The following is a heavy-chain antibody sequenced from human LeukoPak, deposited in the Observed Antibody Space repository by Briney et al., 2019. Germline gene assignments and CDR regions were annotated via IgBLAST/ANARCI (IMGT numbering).Heavy chain of an antibody. J-gene: IGHJ4*02. CDR2: IRTDGTST. D-gene: IGHD2-8*01. CDR1: GFTFSSYW. Sequence: PGGSLRLSCAASGFTFSSYWMHWVRQAPGKGLVWVARIRTDGTSTSYADSVKGRFTISRDNAKNTLYLQMNNLRVEDTAVYYCARDRFCTTDRCSDYWGQGTLVTVSS. CDR3: ARDRFCTTDRCSDY. V-gene: IGHV3-74*01.